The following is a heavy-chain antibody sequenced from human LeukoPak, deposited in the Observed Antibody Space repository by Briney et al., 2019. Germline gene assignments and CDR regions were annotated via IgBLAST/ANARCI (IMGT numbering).Heavy chain of an antibody. D-gene: IGHD2-15*01. CDR3: AREDCSGGSCYHDY. J-gene: IGHJ4*02. V-gene: IGHV1-69*05. CDR1: GGTFSSYA. CDR2: IIPIFGTA. Sequence: SVKVSCKASGGTFSSYAISWVRQAPGQGLEWMGRIIPIFGTANYAQKFQGRVMITTDESTSTAYMELSSLRSEDTAVYYCAREDCSGGSCYHDYWGEGTMVTVSS.